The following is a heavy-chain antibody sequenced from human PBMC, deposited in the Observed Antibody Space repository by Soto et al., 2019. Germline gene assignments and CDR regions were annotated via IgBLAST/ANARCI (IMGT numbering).Heavy chain of an antibody. J-gene: IGHJ6*02. V-gene: IGHV3-30-3*01. CDR2: ISYDGSNK. D-gene: IGHD6-6*01. CDR3: ARDLEYSSSSASYGMDV. Sequence: QVQLVESGGGVVQPGRSLRLSCAASGFTFSSYAMHWVRQAPGKGLEWVAVISYDGSNKYYADSVKGRFTISRDNSKNTLYLQMNSLRAEDTAVYYCARDLEYSSSSASYGMDVWGQGTTVTVSS. CDR1: GFTFSSYA.